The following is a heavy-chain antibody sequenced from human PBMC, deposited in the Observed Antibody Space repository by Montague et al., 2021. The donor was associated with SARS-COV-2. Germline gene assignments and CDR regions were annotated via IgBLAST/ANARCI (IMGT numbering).Heavy chain of an antibody. CDR3: ARANGYYSDY. J-gene: IGHJ4*02. D-gene: IGHD2-8*01. CDR1: GGSFSGYY. V-gene: IGHV4-34*01. CDR2: INHSGST. Sequence: SETLSLTCAVYGGSFSGYYWSWIRQPPGKGLEWIGEINHSGSTNXNPSLKSRVTISVDTSKNQFSLKLSSVTAADTAVYYCARANGYYSDYWGQGTLVTVSS.